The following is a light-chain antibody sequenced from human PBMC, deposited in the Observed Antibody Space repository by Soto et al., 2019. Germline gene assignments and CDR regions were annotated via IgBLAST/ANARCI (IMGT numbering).Light chain of an antibody. CDR3: QQYNNWPPFT. CDR1: QSVSSSY. Sequence: EIVLTQSPGTLSLSPGERSTLSCRASQSVSSSYLAWYQQKPGQAPRLVIYGASTRATDIPARFSGSGSGTEFTLTISSLQSEDFAVYYCQQYNNWPPFTFGQGTRLEIK. V-gene: IGKV3-15*01. J-gene: IGKJ5*01. CDR2: GAS.